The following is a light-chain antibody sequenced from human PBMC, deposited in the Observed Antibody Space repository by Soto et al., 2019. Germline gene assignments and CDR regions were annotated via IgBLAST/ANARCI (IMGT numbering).Light chain of an antibody. V-gene: IGKV3-20*01. J-gene: IGKJ1*01. CDR1: ERVRGSN. Sequence: EIGLTQSPGTLSLSPGERATLSCSASERVRGSNLVWYHQKPGQDPRLLIYGVSNRATGNPDMFSGSGSGTDFSLTISRLEPEDFAVYYCQHYGSSLLTVGQGTKVEIK. CDR2: GVS. CDR3: QHYGSSLLT.